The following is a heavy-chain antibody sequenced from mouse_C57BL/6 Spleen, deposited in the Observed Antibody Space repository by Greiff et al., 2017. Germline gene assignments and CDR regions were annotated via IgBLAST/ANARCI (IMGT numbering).Heavy chain of an antibody. CDR3: ARRNSNYFDY. V-gene: IGHV5-6*02. D-gene: IGHD2-5*01. CDR2: ISSGGSYT. CDR1: GFTFSSYG. Sequence: EVMLVESGGDLVKPGGSLQLSCAASGFTFSSYGMSWVRQTPDKRLEWVATISSGGSYTYYPDSVKGRFTISRDNAKNTLYLQRSSLKSEDTAMYYCARRNSNYFDYWGQGTTLTVSS. J-gene: IGHJ2*01.